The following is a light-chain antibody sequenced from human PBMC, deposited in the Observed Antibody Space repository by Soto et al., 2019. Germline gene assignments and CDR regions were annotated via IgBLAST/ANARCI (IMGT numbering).Light chain of an antibody. CDR2: DVS. Sequence: QSVLTPPASVSGSPGQSITISCTGTSSDVGAYNYVSWYQHHPGKVPRLMIFDVSNRPSGVSNRFSGSKSGNTASLTISGLQAEDEADYYCCSYSRSSPYVFGAGTKVTVL. V-gene: IGLV2-14*03. CDR3: CSYSRSSPYV. CDR1: SSDVGAYNY. J-gene: IGLJ1*01.